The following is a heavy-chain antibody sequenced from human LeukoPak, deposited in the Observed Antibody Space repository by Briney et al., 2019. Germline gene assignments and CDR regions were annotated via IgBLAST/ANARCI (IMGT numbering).Heavy chain of an antibody. CDR1: GYRFTSYW. CDR3: VRRGIEVAGIDY. J-gene: IGHJ4*02. D-gene: IGHD6-19*01. Sequence: GESLKISYKGSGYRFTSYWIGWVRQMPGKGLEWMGIIYPGDSNTRYSPSFQGQVTISADESISTAYLQWSSLRASNTAMYYCVRRGIEVAGIDYWGQGTLVTVSS. CDR2: IYPGDSNT. V-gene: IGHV5-51*01.